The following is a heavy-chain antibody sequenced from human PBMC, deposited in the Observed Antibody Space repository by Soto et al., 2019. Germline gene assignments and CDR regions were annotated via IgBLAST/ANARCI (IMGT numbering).Heavy chain of an antibody. D-gene: IGHD7-27*01. CDR2: ISAYNANT. J-gene: IGHJ3*02. V-gene: IGHV1-18*01. CDR3: AQLGIGGRALDI. Sequence: ASVKVSCKASGYTFTNYGISWVRQAPGQGLEWMGWISAYNANTNYAQKLQGRVTMTTDTSTSTAYMELRSLRSDDTAVYYCAQLGIGGRALDIWGQGTMVTVSS. CDR1: GYTFTNYG.